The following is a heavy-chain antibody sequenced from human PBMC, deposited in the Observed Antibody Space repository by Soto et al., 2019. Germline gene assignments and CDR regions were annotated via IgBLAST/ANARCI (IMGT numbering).Heavy chain of an antibody. CDR3: AKDPISLLLPHYMDV. J-gene: IGHJ6*03. D-gene: IGHD2-15*01. CDR2: ISGSGGST. Sequence: EVQLLESGGGLVQPGGSLRLSCAASGFTFSSYAMSWVHQAPGKGLEWVSAISGSGGSTYYADSVKGRFTISRDNSKNTLYLQMNSLRAEDTAVYYCAKDPISLLLPHYMDVWGKGTTVTVSS. V-gene: IGHV3-23*01. CDR1: GFTFSSYA.